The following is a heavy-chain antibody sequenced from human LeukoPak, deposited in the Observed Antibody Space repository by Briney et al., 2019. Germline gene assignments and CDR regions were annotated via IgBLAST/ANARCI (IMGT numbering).Heavy chain of an antibody. Sequence: PGGSLRLSCAASGFTFSSYWMSWVRQAPGRGLEWVANIKQDGSEKYYVDSVKARFTVSRDNAKNSLYLQMNSLRAEDTAVYYCARDHTTPGLLFDCWGQGTLVTVSS. CDR1: GFTFSSYW. CDR2: IKQDGSEK. V-gene: IGHV3-7*01. J-gene: IGHJ4*02. D-gene: IGHD1-26*01. CDR3: ARDHTTPGLLFDC.